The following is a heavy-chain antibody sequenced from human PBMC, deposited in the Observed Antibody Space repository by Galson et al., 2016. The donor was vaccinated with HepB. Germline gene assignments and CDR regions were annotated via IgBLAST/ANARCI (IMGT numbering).Heavy chain of an antibody. CDR3: VRGSVPSVGMDV. CDR2: ISHDGFTK. J-gene: IGHJ6*02. D-gene: IGHD2-15*01. V-gene: IGHV3-30*04. CDR1: GFTCSTYP. Sequence: SLRLSCAMSGFTCSTYPMHWVRQAPGKGLEWVAIISHDGFTKYYADSMKGRFTISRDNSKNTLYLQMNSLMPEDTAVYTCVRGSVPSVGMDVWGQGTTVTVSS.